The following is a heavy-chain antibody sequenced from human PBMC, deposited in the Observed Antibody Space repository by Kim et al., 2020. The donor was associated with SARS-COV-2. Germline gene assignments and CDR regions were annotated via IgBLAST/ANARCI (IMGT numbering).Heavy chain of an antibody. V-gene: IGHV3-53*01. CDR3: ARDRTRPYAFDV. Sequence: GGSLRLSCVASGFSLTTTYMSWVRQAPGKGLEWVSLIYTGGTTEYADSVKGRFTISRDSSKNTLYLQMNSLRAEDTAVYYCARDRTRPYAFDVWGQGTMVTVSS. CDR2: IYTGGTT. D-gene: IGHD1-7*01. J-gene: IGHJ3*01. CDR1: GFSLTTTY.